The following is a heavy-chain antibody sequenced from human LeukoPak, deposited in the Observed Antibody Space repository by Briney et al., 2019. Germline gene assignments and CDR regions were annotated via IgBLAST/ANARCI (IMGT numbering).Heavy chain of an antibody. J-gene: IGHJ4*02. CDR2: INDGGSAT. CDR3: AREILAPGKTHDY. V-gene: IGHV3-74*01. Sequence: GGSLRLSCAASGFTFDDYGMNWVRQAPGKGLVWVSRINDGGSATFYADSVKGRFTISRDNAKNTLFLQINSLRAEDTAVYYCAREILAPGKTHDYWGQGTLVTVSS. CDR1: GFTFDDYG.